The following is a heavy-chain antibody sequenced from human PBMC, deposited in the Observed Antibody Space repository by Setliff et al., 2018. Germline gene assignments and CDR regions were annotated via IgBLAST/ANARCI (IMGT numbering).Heavy chain of an antibody. V-gene: IGHV4-4*02. CDR3: AREGRWDYNYPIY. Sequence: PSETLSLTCAVSGVSINSLSWWSWVRQSPGKGLEWIGEIYHDGNSNFNPSVHYSPSLKSRVTMSIDKSNNQFSLKLISMTAADTAVYYCAREGRWDYNYPIYWGQGILVTVSS. CDR2: IYHDGNS. J-gene: IGHJ4*02. D-gene: IGHD5-12*01. CDR1: GVSINSLSW.